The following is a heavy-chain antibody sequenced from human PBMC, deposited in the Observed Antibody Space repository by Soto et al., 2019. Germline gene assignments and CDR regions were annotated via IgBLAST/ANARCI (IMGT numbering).Heavy chain of an antibody. D-gene: IGHD4-17*01. J-gene: IGHJ2*01. CDR1: GFNFRKFA. Sequence: GGSLRLSCSASGFNFRKFAMSWVRQAPGKGLEWVSGMSERSGPPLYADSVKGRFTISRDNSKSTLYLEMNNLRPEDTAVYYCAKDQDNTDYYWIFDLWGRGTPVTVSS. V-gene: IGHV3-23*01. CDR3: AKDQDNTDYYWIFDL. CDR2: MSERSGPP.